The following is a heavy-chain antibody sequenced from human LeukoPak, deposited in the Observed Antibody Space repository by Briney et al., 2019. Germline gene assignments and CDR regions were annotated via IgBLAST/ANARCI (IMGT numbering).Heavy chain of an antibody. CDR3: ARVNKVAVPAHYGMDV. V-gene: IGHV4-59*12. D-gene: IGHD2-2*01. Sequence: SETLSLTCTVSGGSISSYYWSWIRQPPGKGLEWIGYIYYSGSTNYNPSLKGRVTISVDTSKNQFSLKLSSVTAADTAVYYCARVNKVAVPAHYGMDVWGQGTTVTVSS. CDR2: IYYSGST. J-gene: IGHJ6*02. CDR1: GGSISSYY.